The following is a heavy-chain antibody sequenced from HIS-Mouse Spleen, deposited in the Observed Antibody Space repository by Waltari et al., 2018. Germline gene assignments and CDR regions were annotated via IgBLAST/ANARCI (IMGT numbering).Heavy chain of an antibody. V-gene: IGHV4-34*01. CDR2: INHSGST. Sequence: QVQLQQWGAGLLKPSETLSLTCAGYVGSFSGYYWSWIRQPPGKGLEWIGEINHSGSTNYNPSLKSRVTISVDTSKNQFSLKLSSVTAADTAVYYCARGQSKVAAAGYYFDYWGQGTLVTVSS. CDR1: VGSFSGYY. CDR3: ARGQSKVAAAGYYFDY. D-gene: IGHD6-13*01. J-gene: IGHJ4*02.